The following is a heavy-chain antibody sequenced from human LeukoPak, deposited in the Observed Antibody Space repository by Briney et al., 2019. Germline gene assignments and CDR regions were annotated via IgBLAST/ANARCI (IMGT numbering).Heavy chain of an antibody. V-gene: IGHV4-30-2*01. J-gene: IGHJ5*02. Sequence: PSQTLSLTCAVSGGSISSGGYSWSWIRQPPGKGLEWIGYIYHSGSTYYNPSLKSRVTISVDRFKNQFSLKLSSVTAADTAVYYCARAYYDFWSGGFNWFDPWGQGTLVTVSS. D-gene: IGHD3-3*01. CDR2: IYHSGST. CDR1: GGSISSGGYS. CDR3: ARAYYDFWSGGFNWFDP.